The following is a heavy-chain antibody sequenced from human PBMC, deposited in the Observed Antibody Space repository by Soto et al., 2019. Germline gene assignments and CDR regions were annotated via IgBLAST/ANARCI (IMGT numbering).Heavy chain of an antibody. CDR1: GFTFTSSA. D-gene: IGHD3-3*01. Sequence: SVKVSCKASGFTFTSSAMQWVRQARGQRLEWIGWIVVGSGNTNYAQKFQERVTITRDMSTSTAYMELSSLRSEDTAVYYCAAVYYDFWSGYYDLGCWGQGTLVTVSS. CDR3: AAVYYDFWSGYYDLGC. V-gene: IGHV1-58*02. CDR2: IVVGSGNT. J-gene: IGHJ4*02.